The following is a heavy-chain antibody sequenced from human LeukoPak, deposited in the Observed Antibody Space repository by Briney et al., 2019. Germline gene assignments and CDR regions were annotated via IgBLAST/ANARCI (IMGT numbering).Heavy chain of an antibody. Sequence: PSETLSLTCSVSGASISHVGYYWTWIRQHPRKGLEWIGYIHSSGNTYYNPSLKSRVTISVDTSKNQFSLKLNSLTAADTAVYSCASGKGSLVTPAAAFDIWGQGTVVSVSS. CDR2: IHSSGNT. J-gene: IGHJ3*02. V-gene: IGHV4-31*03. D-gene: IGHD4-23*01. CDR1: GASISHVGYY. CDR3: ASGKGSLVTPAAAFDI.